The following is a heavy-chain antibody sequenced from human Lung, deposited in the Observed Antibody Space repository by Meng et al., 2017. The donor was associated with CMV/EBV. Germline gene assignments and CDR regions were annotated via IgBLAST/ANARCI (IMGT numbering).Heavy chain of an antibody. CDR3: ARGKQDAWELLAY. V-gene: IGHV4-4*02. Sequence: VQLQGPGPGLVKPSGTLSLTCGVSGVSISSNIRWTWVRQPPGKGLEWIGDIDDSGSTNYNPSLNSRISISLDKSKNHFSLKVNSVTAADTAVYYCARGKQDAWELLAYWGQGALVTASS. CDR2: IDDSGST. J-gene: IGHJ4*02. CDR1: GVSISSNIR. D-gene: IGHD1-26*01.